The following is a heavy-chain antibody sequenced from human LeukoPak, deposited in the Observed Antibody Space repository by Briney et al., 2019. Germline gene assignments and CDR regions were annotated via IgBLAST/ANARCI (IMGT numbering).Heavy chain of an antibody. Sequence: ASVKVSCKASGYTFTGYYMHWVRQAPGQGLEWMGRINPNSGGTNYAQKFQGRVTMTRDTSISTAYMELSRLRSDDTAVYYCTTYCSGGSCHQLSFDYWGQGTLVTVSS. CDR2: INPNSGGT. D-gene: IGHD2-15*01. J-gene: IGHJ4*02. CDR3: TTYCSGGSCHQLSFDY. CDR1: GYTFTGYY. V-gene: IGHV1-2*06.